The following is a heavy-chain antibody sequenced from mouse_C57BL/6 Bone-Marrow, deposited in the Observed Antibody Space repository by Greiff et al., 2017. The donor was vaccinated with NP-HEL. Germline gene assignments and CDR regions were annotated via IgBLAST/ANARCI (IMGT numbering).Heavy chain of an antibody. V-gene: IGHV5-9-1*02. Sequence: EVKLVESGEGLVKPGGSLKLSCAASGFTFSSYGMSWVRQTPEKRLEWVAYISSGGDYIYYADTVKGRFTISRDNARNTLYLQMSSLKSEDTAMYYCTRYYDSSWVYAMDYWGQGTSVTVSS. CDR3: TRYYDSSWVYAMDY. D-gene: IGHD2-4*01. CDR1: GFTFSSYG. J-gene: IGHJ4*01. CDR2: ISSGGDYI.